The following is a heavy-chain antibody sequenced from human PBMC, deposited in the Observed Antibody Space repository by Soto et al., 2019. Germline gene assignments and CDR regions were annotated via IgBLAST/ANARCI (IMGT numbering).Heavy chain of an antibody. D-gene: IGHD3-10*01. V-gene: IGHV3-66*04. CDR1: GFTVSSNY. CDR3: ARPYSGSHINWFDP. J-gene: IGHJ5*02. Sequence: EVPLVEYGGGLVQPGGSLRLSCAASGFTVSSNYMSWVRQAPGKGLEWVSALYSGGSTYYADSVKGRFTISRDNSQNTLYLQMNSLRAEDTAVYYCARPYSGSHINWFDPWGQGTLVTVSS. CDR2: LYSGGST.